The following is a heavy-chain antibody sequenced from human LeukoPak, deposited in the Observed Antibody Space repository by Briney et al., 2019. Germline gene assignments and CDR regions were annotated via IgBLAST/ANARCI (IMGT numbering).Heavy chain of an antibody. Sequence: GASVKVSCKVSGYTLTELSMHWVRQAPGKGLEWMGGFDPEDGETIYAQKFQGRVTMTEDTSTDTAYMELSSLRSEDTAVYYCAILSVSSWNDAFDIRGQGTMVTVSS. CDR1: GYTLTELS. J-gene: IGHJ3*02. D-gene: IGHD1-1*01. V-gene: IGHV1-24*01. CDR2: FDPEDGET. CDR3: AILSVSSWNDAFDI.